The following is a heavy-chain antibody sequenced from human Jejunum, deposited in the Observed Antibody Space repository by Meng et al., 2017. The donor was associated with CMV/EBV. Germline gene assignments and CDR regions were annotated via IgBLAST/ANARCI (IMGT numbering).Heavy chain of an antibody. V-gene: IGHV1-46*01. D-gene: IGHD3-22*01. CDR3: AREMPMTCYFDQ. CDR1: GFTFTTYF. J-gene: IGHJ4*03. CDR2: FNPNGDVT. Sequence: QGQLVRSGGGVKKPGVSLKLSCETSGFTFTTYFMHWLRQAPGQGLQWMGLFNPNGDVTTYSPRFQGSITLTGDTSTSTLYMELSSLTSDDTAVYYCAREMPMTCYFDQWGQGTLVTVSS.